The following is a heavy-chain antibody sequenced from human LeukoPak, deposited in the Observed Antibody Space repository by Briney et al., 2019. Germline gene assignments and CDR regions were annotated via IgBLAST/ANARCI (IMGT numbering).Heavy chain of an antibody. CDR2: INPNSGGT. D-gene: IGHD1-7*01. Sequence: GASVKVSCKASGYTFTGYYMHWVRQAPGQGLEWMGWINPNSGGTNYAQKFQGRVTMTRDTSISTAYMELSRLRSDDTAVYYCARAITGTTCWFDPWGQGTLVTVSS. J-gene: IGHJ5*02. CDR1: GYTFTGYY. V-gene: IGHV1-2*02. CDR3: ARAITGTTCWFDP.